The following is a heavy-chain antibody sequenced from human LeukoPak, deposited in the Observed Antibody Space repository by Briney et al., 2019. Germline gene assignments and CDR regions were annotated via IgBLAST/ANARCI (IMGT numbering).Heavy chain of an antibody. CDR2: ISAYNGNT. Sequence: GASVKVSCKASGYTFTSYGISWVRQAPGQGLEWMGWISAYNGNTNYAQKLQGRVTMTTDTSTSTAYMELSSLRSEDTAVYYCANENFDWSYAFDIWGQGTMVTVSS. D-gene: IGHD3-9*01. J-gene: IGHJ3*02. CDR3: ANENFDWSYAFDI. CDR1: GYTFTSYG. V-gene: IGHV1-18*01.